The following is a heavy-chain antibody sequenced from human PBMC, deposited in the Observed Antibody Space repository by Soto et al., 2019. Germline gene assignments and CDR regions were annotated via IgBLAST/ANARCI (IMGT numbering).Heavy chain of an antibody. CDR3: ARDFDTSRDDWAYYGMDV. CDR1: GLTVRNNF. Sequence: EVQLVESGGGLVQPGGSLRLSCAASGLTVRNNFMSWVRQAPGKGLEWVSIIYNDGSTFYADSVKGRFTMSRDSSENTLYLQLNSLRAEDTAVYYCARDFDTSRDDWAYYGMDVWGQGTTVTVSS. J-gene: IGHJ6*02. D-gene: IGHD6-13*01. CDR2: IYNDGST. V-gene: IGHV3-66*01.